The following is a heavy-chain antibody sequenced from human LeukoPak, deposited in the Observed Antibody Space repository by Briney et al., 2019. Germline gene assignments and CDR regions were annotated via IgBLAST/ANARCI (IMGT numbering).Heavy chain of an antibody. Sequence: ASVKVSCKASDYTFTAYYIHWVRQAPGQGLEWMGRIDPNSGDTSYVQKFRGRVTMTRDTSISTAHMDLSGLISDDTAVYYCATSVAVAGSFDYWGQGTLVTVSS. D-gene: IGHD6-19*01. J-gene: IGHJ4*02. CDR3: ATSVAVAGSFDY. CDR2: IDPNSGDT. V-gene: IGHV1-2*06. CDR1: DYTFTAYY.